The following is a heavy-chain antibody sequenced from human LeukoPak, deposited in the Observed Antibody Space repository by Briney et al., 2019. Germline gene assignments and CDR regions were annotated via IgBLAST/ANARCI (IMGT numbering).Heavy chain of an antibody. CDR2: IYYSGST. CDR3: ARAEPYCSSTSCFTYYFDY. V-gene: IGHV4-59*01. J-gene: IGHJ4*02. CDR1: GGPISSYY. D-gene: IGHD2-2*01. Sequence: SETLSLTCTVSGGPISSYYWSWIRQPPGKGLEWIGYIYYSGSTNYNPSLKSRVTISVDTSKNQFSLKLSSVTAADTAVYYCARAEPYCSSTSCFTYYFDYWGQGTLVTVSS.